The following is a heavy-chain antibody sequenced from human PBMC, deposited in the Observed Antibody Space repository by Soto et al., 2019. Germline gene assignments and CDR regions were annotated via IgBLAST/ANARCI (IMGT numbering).Heavy chain of an antibody. CDR1: RFTFTSYA. D-gene: IGHD1-26*01. Sequence: EVELLESGGGLVQPGGSLRLSCVASRFTFTSYAMSWVRQAPGKGLEWVAAISASGGATIHADSVKGRLTISRDNSKNTLYLQMHSLRAEDTAVYYCAKDVEGGSLFRGAFDYWGQGTQVTVFS. V-gene: IGHV3-23*01. J-gene: IGHJ4*02. CDR2: ISASGGAT. CDR3: AKDVEGGSLFRGAFDY.